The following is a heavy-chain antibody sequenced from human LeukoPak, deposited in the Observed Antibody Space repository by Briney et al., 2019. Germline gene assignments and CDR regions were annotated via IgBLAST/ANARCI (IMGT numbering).Heavy chain of an antibody. CDR3: AALLGDGSIDY. Sequence: SQTLSLTCTVSGGSISTGGYYWNWIRQHPGKGLEWIGCIYDRESTCYNASLKRRITISLDTSKNQFSLKLKSVTAADTAVYYCAALLGDGSIDYWGQGTLVTVSS. J-gene: IGHJ4*02. CDR2: IYDREST. CDR1: GGSISTGGYY. V-gene: IGHV4-31*03. D-gene: IGHD2-21*02.